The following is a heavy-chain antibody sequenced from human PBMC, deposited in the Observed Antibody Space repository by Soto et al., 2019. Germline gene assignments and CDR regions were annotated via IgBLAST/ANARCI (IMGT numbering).Heavy chain of an antibody. CDR2: IYWDDDT. CDR3: AKSRDAYIQFDY. Sequence: QITLKESGPPLVKLTQTLTLTCTFSGFSLSTSGVGVGWIRLPPGKALEWRALIYWDDDTRYSPALKSRLTITQDTSKNQVVLAMTNMDPVDTATYFCAKSRDAYIQFDYWGQGTLVTVSS. V-gene: IGHV2-5*02. CDR1: GFSLSTSGVG. D-gene: IGHD2-2*01. J-gene: IGHJ4*02.